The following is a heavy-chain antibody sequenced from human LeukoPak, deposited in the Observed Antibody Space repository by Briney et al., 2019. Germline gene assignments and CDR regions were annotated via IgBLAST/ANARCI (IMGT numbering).Heavy chain of an antibody. Sequence: ASVKVSCKASGYSFTGYYMHWVRQAPGQGLEWMGWINPNSGGTNYAQKFQGRVTMTRDTSISTAYMELSRLRSDDTAVYYCARDRWWLDYGMDVWGQETTVTVSS. V-gene: IGHV1-2*02. CDR2: INPNSGGT. CDR3: ARDRWWLDYGMDV. CDR1: GYSFTGYY. J-gene: IGHJ6*02. D-gene: IGHD5-12*01.